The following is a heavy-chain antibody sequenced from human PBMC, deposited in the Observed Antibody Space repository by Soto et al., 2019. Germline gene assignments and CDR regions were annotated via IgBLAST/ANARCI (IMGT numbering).Heavy chain of an antibody. J-gene: IGHJ4*02. CDR1: GFTFSTYA. CDR3: ARVGPGGYFDY. Sequence: PGGSLRLSCAASGFTFSTYAMNWVRQAPGKGLEWVSGISGSGDSTYYADSVKGRCTVSRDNSKNTLYLQMNSLRAEDTAVYYCARVGPGGYFDYWGQGTLVTVSS. V-gene: IGHV3-23*01. D-gene: IGHD2-15*01. CDR2: ISGSGDST.